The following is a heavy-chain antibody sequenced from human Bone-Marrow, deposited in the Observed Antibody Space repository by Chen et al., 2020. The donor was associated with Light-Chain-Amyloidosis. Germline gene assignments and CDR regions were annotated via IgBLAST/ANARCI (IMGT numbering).Heavy chain of an antibody. D-gene: IGHD5-12*01. J-gene: IGHJ4*02. V-gene: IGHV5-51*01. CDR1: GYTFPNYW. CDR2: IYPDDSDA. Sequence: EAQLEQSGPEVKKPGESLKISCKGSGYTFPNYWLGWVRQMPGKGLEWMGVIYPDDSDARYSPSFEGQVTISADKSITTAYLQWRSLKASDTAMYYCARRRDGYNFDYWGQGTLVTVSS. CDR3: ARRRDGYNFDY.